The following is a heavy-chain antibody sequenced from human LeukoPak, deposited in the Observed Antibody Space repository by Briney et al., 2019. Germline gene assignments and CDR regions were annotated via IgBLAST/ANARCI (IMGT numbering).Heavy chain of an antibody. Sequence: ASVKVSCKASGYTLTGYYMHWVRQAPGQGLEWMGWINPNSGNTGYAQKFQGRVTITRNTSISTAYMELSSLRSEDTAVYYCARGSWRGYDWGQGTMVTVSS. V-gene: IGHV1-8*03. CDR2: INPNSGNT. CDR3: ARGSWRGYD. D-gene: IGHD5-12*01. J-gene: IGHJ3*01. CDR1: GYTLTGYY.